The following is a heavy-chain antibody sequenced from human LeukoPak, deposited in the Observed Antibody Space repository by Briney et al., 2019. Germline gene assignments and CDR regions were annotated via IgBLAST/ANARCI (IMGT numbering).Heavy chain of an antibody. D-gene: IGHD6-13*01. V-gene: IGHV4-39*07. CDR2: IYYSGST. CDR3: ARVLLAAAAH. J-gene: IGHJ4*02. CDR1: GGSISSSSYY. Sequence: PSETLSLTCTVSGGSISSSSYYWGWIRQPPGKGLEWIGSIYYSGSTYYNPSLKSRVTISVDTSKNQFSLKLSSVTAADTAVYYCARVLLAAAAHWGQGTLVTVSS.